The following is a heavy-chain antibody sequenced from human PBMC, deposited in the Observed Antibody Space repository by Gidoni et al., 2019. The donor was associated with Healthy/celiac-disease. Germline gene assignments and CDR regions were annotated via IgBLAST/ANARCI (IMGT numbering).Heavy chain of an antibody. V-gene: IGHV4-39*01. J-gene: IGHJ4*02. D-gene: IGHD3-22*01. CDR3: ARGRNYYDSSGYYSLHPVDY. Sequence: QLQLQESGPGLVKPSETLSLTCTVSGGSISSSSYYWGWIRQPPGKGLEWIGSICYSGSTYYNPSLKLRVTISVDTSKNQFSLKLSSVTAADTAVYYCARGRNYYDSSGYYSLHPVDYWGQGTLVTVSS. CDR1: GGSISSSSYY. CDR2: ICYSGST.